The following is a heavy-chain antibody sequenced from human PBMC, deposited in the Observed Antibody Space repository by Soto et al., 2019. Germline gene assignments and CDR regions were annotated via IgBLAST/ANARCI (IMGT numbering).Heavy chain of an antibody. Sequence: EVQLLESGGGLVQPGGSLRLSCAASGFTFSSYAMSWVRQAPGKGLEWVSAISGSGGSTYYADSVKGRFTISRDNSKNTLYLQMNSLSAEDTAVYYCAKGGTSSGWRFDYWGQGTLVTVSS. V-gene: IGHV3-23*01. J-gene: IGHJ4*02. CDR3: AKGGTSSGWRFDY. CDR1: GFTFSSYA. D-gene: IGHD6-19*01. CDR2: ISGSGGST.